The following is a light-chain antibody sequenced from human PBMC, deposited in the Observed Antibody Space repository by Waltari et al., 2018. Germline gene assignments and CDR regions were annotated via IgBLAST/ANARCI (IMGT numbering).Light chain of an antibody. J-gene: IGKJ4*02. CDR3: LQRNNWPPT. Sequence: EIILTQSPATLSLSPGDRATLPCRASQRPSNSLSWYPRKPGQAPRLLIYNAITRATGTPARFSGSGSGTDFTLTIGSLEPEDSAVYFCLQRNNWPPTFGGGTTVEIK. CDR1: QRPSNS. V-gene: IGKV3-11*01. CDR2: NAI.